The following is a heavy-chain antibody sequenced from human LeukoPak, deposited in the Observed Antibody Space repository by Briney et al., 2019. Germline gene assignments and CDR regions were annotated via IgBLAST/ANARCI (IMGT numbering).Heavy chain of an antibody. Sequence: SSVKVSCKASGGTFSSYAIILVRQAPRQRLEWMGMIIPIFVTANYAQKFQGRVTITTDESTSTASMELSSLRSEDTAVYYCASRYDYTKEGYYYYYMDVWGKGTTVTVSS. D-gene: IGHD3-22*01. J-gene: IGHJ6*03. CDR3: ASRYDYTKEGYYYYYMDV. CDR1: GGTFSSYA. V-gene: IGHV1-69*05. CDR2: IIPIFVTA.